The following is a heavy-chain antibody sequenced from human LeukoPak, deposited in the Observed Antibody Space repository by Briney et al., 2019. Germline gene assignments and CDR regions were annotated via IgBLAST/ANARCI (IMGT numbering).Heavy chain of an antibody. D-gene: IGHD3-10*01. J-gene: IGHJ4*02. CDR1: GFTFGDYG. Sequence: PGGSLRLSCAASGFTFGDYGMSWVRQAPGKGLEWVSGINWNGGSTGYADSVKGRFTISRDNAKNSLYLQMNSLRAEDTALYYCARARLHYYGSGSYSFDYWGQGTLVTVSS. CDR2: INWNGGST. CDR3: ARARLHYYGSGSYSFDY. V-gene: IGHV3-20*04.